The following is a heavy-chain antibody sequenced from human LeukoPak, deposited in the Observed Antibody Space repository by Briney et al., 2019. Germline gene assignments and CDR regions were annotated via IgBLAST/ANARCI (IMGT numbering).Heavy chain of an antibody. J-gene: IGHJ5*02. CDR2: IYPGDSDT. CDR1: GYSFTSYW. CDR3: ARPGRDGGYTYGFDH. V-gene: IGHV5-51*01. D-gene: IGHD5-18*01. Sequence: GEYLKISCKGSGYSFTSYWIGWVRQMPGKGLEWMGIIYPGDSDTIYSPSFQGQVTISANKSISTAYLQWSSLKASDTAVYYCARPGRDGGYTYGFDHWGQGTLVTVSS.